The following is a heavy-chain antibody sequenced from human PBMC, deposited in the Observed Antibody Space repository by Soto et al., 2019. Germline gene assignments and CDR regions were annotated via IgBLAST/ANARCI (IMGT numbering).Heavy chain of an antibody. CDR3: ARDGTVGATNY. V-gene: IGHV1-69*13. J-gene: IGHJ4*02. D-gene: IGHD1-26*01. CDR1: GYTFTSYA. Sequence: GASVKVSCKASGYTFTSYAMHWVRQAPGQGLEWMGGIIPIFGTANYAQKFQGRVTITADESTSTAYMELSSLRSEDTAVYYCARDGTVGATNYWGQGTLVTVSS. CDR2: IIPIFGTA.